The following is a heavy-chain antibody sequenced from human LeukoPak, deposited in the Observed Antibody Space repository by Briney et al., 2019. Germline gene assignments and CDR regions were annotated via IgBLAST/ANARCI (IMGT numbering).Heavy chain of an antibody. J-gene: IGHJ6*03. CDR3: ARDRQQQLDYYYYYMDV. D-gene: IGHD6-13*01. CDR2: INHSGST. CDR1: GGSFSGYY. V-gene: IGHV4-34*01. Sequence: SETLSLTCAVYGGSFSGYYWSWIRQPPGKGLEWIGEINHSGSTNYNPSLKSRVTISVDTSKNQFSLKLSSVTAADTAVYYCARDRQQQLDYYYYYMDVWGKGTTVTVSS.